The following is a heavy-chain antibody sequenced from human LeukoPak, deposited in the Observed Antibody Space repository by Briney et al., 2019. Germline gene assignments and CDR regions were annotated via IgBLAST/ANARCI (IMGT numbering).Heavy chain of an antibody. D-gene: IGHD7-27*01. V-gene: IGHV1-8*01. CDR3: ARGGLGTGDAFDI. J-gene: IGHJ3*02. CDR1: GYTFTSYD. Sequence: ASVKVSCKASGYTFTSYDINWVRQATGQGLEWMGWMNPNSGNTGYAQKFQGRVTITADESTSTAYMELSSLRSEDTAVYYCARGGLGTGDAFDIWGQGTMVTVSS. CDR2: MNPNSGNT.